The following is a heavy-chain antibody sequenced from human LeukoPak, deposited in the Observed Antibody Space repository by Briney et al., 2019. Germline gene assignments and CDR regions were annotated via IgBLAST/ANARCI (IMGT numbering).Heavy chain of an antibody. CDR3: ARVRVAENWFDP. D-gene: IGHD3-3*01. V-gene: IGHV4-31*03. CDR2: IYYSGST. Sequence: SGPALVKPTQTLSLTCTVSGGSISSGSYYWSWIRQHPGKGLEWIGYIYYSGSTYNNPSLKSRVTISLDTSKNQFSLKLNSVTAADTAVYYCARVRVAENWFDPWGQGTLVTASS. J-gene: IGHJ5*02. CDR1: GGSISSGSYY.